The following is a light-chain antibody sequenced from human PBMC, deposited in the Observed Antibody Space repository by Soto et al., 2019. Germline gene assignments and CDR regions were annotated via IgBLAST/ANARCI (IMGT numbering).Light chain of an antibody. V-gene: IGKV2-30*01. CDR1: QILVFDDGNTY. CDR2: MVS. CDR3: MQGKHWPPT. Sequence: VVLTQSPLSLSVTLAQPSSISCRSHQILVFDDGNTYLNWFDERTGQSPRRLIYMVSKRDSGVPDISSGSGSGTGFTLKISRVEAEDVGIYYCMQGKHWPPTFGKGTKVDIK. J-gene: IGKJ1*01.